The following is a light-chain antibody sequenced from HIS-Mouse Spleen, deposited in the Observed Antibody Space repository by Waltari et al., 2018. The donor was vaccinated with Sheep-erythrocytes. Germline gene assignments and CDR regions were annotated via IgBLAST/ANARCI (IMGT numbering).Light chain of an antibody. J-gene: IGLJ3*02. CDR2: QDS. CDR1: KLGDKY. CDR3: QAWDSSTAWV. Sequence: SYELTQPPSVSVSPGQTASITCSGDKLGDKYACWYQQKPGQYPVLVIYQDSKRPSGIPERISGSNSGNTATLTISGTQAMDEADYYCQAWDSSTAWVFGGGTKLTVL. V-gene: IGLV3-1*01.